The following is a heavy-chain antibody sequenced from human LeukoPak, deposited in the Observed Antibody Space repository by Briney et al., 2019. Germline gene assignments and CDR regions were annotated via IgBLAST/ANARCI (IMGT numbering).Heavy chain of an antibody. CDR3: ATYYDILSGYTFDY. CDR2: IHDTGST. V-gene: IGHV4-4*02. Sequence: SETLSLTCTVSGGSISRSNWWSWVRQPPGKGLEWIGEIHDTGSTNYNPPLKSRVTMSLDKSKNQFSLNLNSVTAAETAVYYCATYYDILSGYTFDYWGQGTLVAVSS. J-gene: IGHJ4*02. CDR1: GGSISRSNW. D-gene: IGHD3-9*01.